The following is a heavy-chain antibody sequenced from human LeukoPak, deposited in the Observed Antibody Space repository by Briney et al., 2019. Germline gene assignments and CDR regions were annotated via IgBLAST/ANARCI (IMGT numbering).Heavy chain of an antibody. V-gene: IGHV3-30*02. J-gene: IGHJ4*02. CDR3: AKDGSWSCTD. CDR1: GFTFSRNA. CDR2: RARHGSNK. D-gene: IGHD2-8*02. Sequence: PGGSLRLSCAASGFTFSRNAIHWVRQAPGKGLEWVSYRARHGSNKYYADSVKGRFTISRDNSKRTLYLQMNSLRADDTAVYYCAKDGSWSCTDWGQGTLVTVSS.